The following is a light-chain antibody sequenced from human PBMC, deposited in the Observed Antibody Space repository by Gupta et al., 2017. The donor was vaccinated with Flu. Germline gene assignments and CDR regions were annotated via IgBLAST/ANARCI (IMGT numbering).Light chain of an antibody. Sequence: EIVLTQSPATLSLSPGERATLSCRASQSVSSYLAWYQQKPGQAPRLLIYDASNRATGIPARFGGSGSGTDFTLTISRLEPEDFAVYYCQQRSNWPPLTFGGGTKVEIK. CDR3: QQRSNWPPLT. V-gene: IGKV3-11*01. CDR1: QSVSSY. CDR2: DAS. J-gene: IGKJ4*01.